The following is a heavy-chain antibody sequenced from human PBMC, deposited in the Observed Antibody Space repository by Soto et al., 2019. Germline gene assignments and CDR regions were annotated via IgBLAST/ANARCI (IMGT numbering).Heavy chain of an antibody. CDR1: GFTFDDYA. J-gene: IGHJ3*02. CDR3: ARTYYYDSSGSIGAFDI. V-gene: IGHV3-9*01. Sequence: GGSLRLSCAASGFTFDDYAMHWVRQAPGKGLEWVSGISWNSGSIGYADSVKGRFTISRDNSKNTLYLQMNSLRAEDTAVYYCARTYYYDSSGSIGAFDIWGQGTMVTVSS. CDR2: ISWNSGSI. D-gene: IGHD3-22*01.